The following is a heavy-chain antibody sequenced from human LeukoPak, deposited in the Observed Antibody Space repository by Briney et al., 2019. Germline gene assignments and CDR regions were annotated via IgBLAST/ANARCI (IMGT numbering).Heavy chain of an antibody. CDR3: ARGSKRITMTLGY. CDR1: GYTFTGYD. CDR2: MNPNSGNT. J-gene: IGHJ4*02. V-gene: IGHV1-8*03. Sequence: ASVKVSCKASGYTFTGYDINWVRQATGQGLEWMGWMNPNSGNTGYAQKFQGRVTITRNTSISTAYMELSSLRSEDTAVYYCARGSKRITMTLGYWGQGTLVTVSS. D-gene: IGHD3-22*01.